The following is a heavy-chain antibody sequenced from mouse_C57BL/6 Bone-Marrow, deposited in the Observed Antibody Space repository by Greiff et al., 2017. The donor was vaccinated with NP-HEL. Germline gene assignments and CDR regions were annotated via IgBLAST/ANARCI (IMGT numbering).Heavy chain of an antibody. Sequence: VQLQESGPELVKPGASVKISCKASGYAFSSSWMNWVKQRPGKGLVWIGRIYPGDGDTNYNGKFKGKATLTADKSSSTAYMQLSSLTAEDSAVYFCARWRGLRRYFDYWGQGTTLTVSA. CDR2: IYPGDGDT. V-gene: IGHV1-82*01. CDR3: ARWRGLRRYFDY. D-gene: IGHD2-4*01. J-gene: IGHJ2*01. CDR1: GYAFSSSW.